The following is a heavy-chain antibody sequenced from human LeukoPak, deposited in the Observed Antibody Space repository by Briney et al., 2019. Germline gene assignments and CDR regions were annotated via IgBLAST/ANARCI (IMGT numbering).Heavy chain of an antibody. V-gene: IGHV6-1*01. CDR2: TYYRSKWYN. CDR1: GDSVSSNSAA. Sequence: SQTLSLTCAISGDSVSSNSAAWNWIRQSPSRGLEWLGRTYYRSKWYNDYAVSVKSRITINPDTSKNQFSLQLNSVTPEDTAVYYCARDELLLGYDFWSGYYRAPDAWGQGTLVTVSS. J-gene: IGHJ5*02. D-gene: IGHD3-3*01. CDR3: ARDELLLGYDFWSGYYRAPDA.